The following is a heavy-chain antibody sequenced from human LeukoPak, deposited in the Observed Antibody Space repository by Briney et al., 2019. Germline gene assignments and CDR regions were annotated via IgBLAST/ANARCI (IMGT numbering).Heavy chain of an antibody. CDR1: GGSISSYY. V-gene: IGHV4-59*08. Sequence: SETLSLTCTVSGGSISSYYWSWIRQPPGKGLEWIGYIYYSGSTNYNPSLKSRVTISVDTSKNQFSLKPSSVTAADTAVYYCARGWYFDYWGQGTLVTVSS. CDR3: ARGWYFDY. D-gene: IGHD6-19*01. CDR2: IYYSGST. J-gene: IGHJ4*02.